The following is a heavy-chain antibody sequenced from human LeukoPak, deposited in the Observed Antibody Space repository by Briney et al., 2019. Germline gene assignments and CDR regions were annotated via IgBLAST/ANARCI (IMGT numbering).Heavy chain of an antibody. V-gene: IGHV5-51*01. D-gene: IGHD6-13*01. Sequence: GESLKISCEGSGYSFSTYWVAWVRQMPGKGLEWMGIIYPGDSDTKYSPSFQGQVTISADKSISTAYLQWSSLKASDTAIYYCARQGYSSSWSDSGQGTLVTLSS. CDR2: IYPGDSDT. CDR3: ARQGYSSSWSD. CDR1: GYSFSTYW. J-gene: IGHJ4*02.